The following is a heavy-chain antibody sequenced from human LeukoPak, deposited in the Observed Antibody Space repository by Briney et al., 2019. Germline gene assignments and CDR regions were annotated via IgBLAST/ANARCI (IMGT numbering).Heavy chain of an antibody. Sequence: SVKVSCKASGFTFTSSAVQWVRQARGQRLEWIGWIVVGSGNTNYAQKFQERVTITRDMSTSTAYMELSSLRSEDTAVYYCAADPYYYDSSGLWGQGTLVTVSS. D-gene: IGHD3-22*01. CDR1: GFTFTSSA. V-gene: IGHV1-58*01. J-gene: IGHJ4*02. CDR2: IVVGSGNT. CDR3: AADPYYYDSSGL.